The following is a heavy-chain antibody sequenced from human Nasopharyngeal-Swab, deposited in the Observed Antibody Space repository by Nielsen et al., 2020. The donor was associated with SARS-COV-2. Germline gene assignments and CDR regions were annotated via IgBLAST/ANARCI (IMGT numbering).Heavy chain of an antibody. V-gene: IGHV3-23*01. Sequence: GESLKISCAASGFTFSSYAMSWVRQAPGKGLEWVSAISGSGGSTYYADSVKGRFTISRDNSKNTLYLQMNSLRAEDTAVYYCAKGCCSSTSCYNVFDYWGQGTLVTVSS. CDR1: GFTFSSYA. CDR3: AKGCCSSTSCYNVFDY. CDR2: ISGSGGST. J-gene: IGHJ4*02. D-gene: IGHD2-2*02.